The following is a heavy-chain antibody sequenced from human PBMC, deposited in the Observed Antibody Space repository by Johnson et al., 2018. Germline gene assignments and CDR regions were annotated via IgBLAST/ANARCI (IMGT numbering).Heavy chain of an antibody. CDR3: ARISIDAFDI. CDR1: GFTFSSYG. Sequence: QVQLVESGGGVVQPGRSLRLPCAASGFTFSSYGMHWVRQAPGKGLEWVAVISYDGSNKYYADSVKGRFTSSRDNSKNSLYLHMNSLRAEDTAVYYCARISIDAFDIWGQGTMVTVSS. D-gene: IGHD2-15*01. V-gene: IGHV3-30*03. J-gene: IGHJ3*02. CDR2: ISYDGSNK.